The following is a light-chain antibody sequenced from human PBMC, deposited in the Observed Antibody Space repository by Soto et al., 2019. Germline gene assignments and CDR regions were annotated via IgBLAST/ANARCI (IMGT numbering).Light chain of an antibody. Sequence: DIQMTQSPSSLSASVGDRVTITCRASQGISNYLAWYQQKPGKVPKLLIYAASTLQSGVPSRFSGSGSGTDFTLTISSLQPEDGATDYRQQYNSATWTCGQGTKVEIK. CDR3: QQYNSATWT. CDR2: AAS. V-gene: IGKV1-27*01. CDR1: QGISNY. J-gene: IGKJ1*01.